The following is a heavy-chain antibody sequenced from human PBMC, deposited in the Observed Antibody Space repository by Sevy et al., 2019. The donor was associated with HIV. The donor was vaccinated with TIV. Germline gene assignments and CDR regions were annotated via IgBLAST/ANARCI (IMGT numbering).Heavy chain of an antibody. CDR2: ISGSGGST. Sequence: GEPLKISCAASGFTFSSYAMSWVRQAPGKGLEWVSAISGSGGSTYYADSVKGRFTISRDNSKNTLYLQMNSLRAEDTAVYYCAKDAFYGDYVNYYYYYMDVWGKGTTVTVSS. D-gene: IGHD4-17*01. CDR1: GFTFSSYA. J-gene: IGHJ6*03. V-gene: IGHV3-23*01. CDR3: AKDAFYGDYVNYYYYYMDV.